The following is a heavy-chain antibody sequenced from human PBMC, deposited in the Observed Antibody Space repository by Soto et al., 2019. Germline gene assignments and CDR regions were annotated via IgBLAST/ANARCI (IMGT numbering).Heavy chain of an antibody. CDR1: GFTFSKYA. CDR2: IASGGGGI. D-gene: IGHD1-1*01. J-gene: IGHJ4*02. V-gene: IGHV3-23*01. CDR3: AKYDSPDPTRKFDY. Sequence: GGSLRLSCAASGFTFSKYAMAWVRQAPGKGLEWVSVIASGGGGIHYADSVKGRFTISRDTSKATVYLQMNSLRVDDTAVYYCAKYDSPDPTRKFDYWGRGSLVTVSS.